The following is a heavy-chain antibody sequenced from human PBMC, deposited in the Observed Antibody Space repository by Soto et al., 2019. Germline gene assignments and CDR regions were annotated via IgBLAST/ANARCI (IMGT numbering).Heavy chain of an antibody. Sequence: VGSLRLSCAASGFTFSSYGMHWVRQAPGKGLEWVAVIWYDGSNKYYADSVKGRFTISRDNSKNTLYLQMNSLRAEDTAVYSCARDGRWALLNSGFDYWGQGTLVTVSS. D-gene: IGHD1-26*01. CDR2: IWYDGSNK. CDR1: GFTFSSYG. J-gene: IGHJ4*02. V-gene: IGHV3-33*01. CDR3: ARDGRWALLNSGFDY.